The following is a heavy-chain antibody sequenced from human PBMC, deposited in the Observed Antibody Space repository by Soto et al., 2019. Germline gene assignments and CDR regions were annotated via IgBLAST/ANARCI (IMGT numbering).Heavy chain of an antibody. CDR1: SGSISSSNW. CDR2: IYHSGST. CDR3: ARSGNLRIAAHDPFAY. J-gene: IGHJ4*02. V-gene: IGHV4-4*02. Sequence: QVQLQESGPGLVKPSGTLSLTCAVSSGSISSSNWWSWVRQPPGKGLEWIGEIYHSGSTNYNPSLKSRVTISVDKSKNQFALKLSSVTAADTAVYYCARSGNLRIAAHDPFAYWGQGTLVTVSS. D-gene: IGHD6-13*01.